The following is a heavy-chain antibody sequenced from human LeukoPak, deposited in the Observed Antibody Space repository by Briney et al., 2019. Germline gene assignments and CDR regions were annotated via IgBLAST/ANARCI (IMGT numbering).Heavy chain of an antibody. V-gene: IGHV3-30-3*02. D-gene: IGHD6-19*01. CDR3: AKSGGSSGWNYSDY. CDR1: GFTFSSYS. CDR2: ISYDGSNK. Sequence: GGSLRLSCAASGFTFSSYSIHWVRQAPGKGLEWVAVISYDGSNKYYADSVKGRFTISRDNSKNTLYLHMNSLRAEDTAVYYCAKSGGSSGWNYSDYWGQGTLVTVSS. J-gene: IGHJ4*02.